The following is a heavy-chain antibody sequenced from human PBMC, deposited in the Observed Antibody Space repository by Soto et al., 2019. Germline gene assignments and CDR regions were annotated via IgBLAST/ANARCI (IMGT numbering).Heavy chain of an antibody. CDR1: GGSINNYY. CDR2: IFYSGST. CDR3: ARGGTPIDS. J-gene: IGHJ4*02. D-gene: IGHD3-16*01. Sequence: PSETLSLTCTVSGGSINNYYWSWIRQPPGKGLEWIGYIFYSGSTNYNPSLKSRVTMSVDTSKNQFSLRLSSVTAADTAMYYCARGGTPIDSWGQGNLVHVSS. V-gene: IGHV4-59*08.